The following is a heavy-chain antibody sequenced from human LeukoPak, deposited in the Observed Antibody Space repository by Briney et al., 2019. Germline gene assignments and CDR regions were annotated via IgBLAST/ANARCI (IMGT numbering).Heavy chain of an antibody. CDR1: GFTFNTYA. CDR3: AKDGGDWISY. J-gene: IGHJ4*02. Sequence: GGSLRLSCAASGFTFNTYAMTWVRQAPGKGLEWVASIRSDGGVTYYADSVKGRFTVSRDNSKNTLYLQMSSLSTGDTALYYCAKDGGDWISYWGQGTLVTVSS. CDR2: IRSDGGVT. V-gene: IGHV3-23*01. D-gene: IGHD2-21*02.